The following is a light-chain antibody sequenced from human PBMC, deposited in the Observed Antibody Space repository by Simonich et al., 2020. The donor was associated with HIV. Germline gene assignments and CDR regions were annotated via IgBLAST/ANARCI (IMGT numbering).Light chain of an antibody. CDR2: EVS. J-gene: IGLJ2*01. V-gene: IGLV2-8*01. CDR1: SSDVGGYNY. CDR3: SSYAGSNNLV. Sequence: QSALTQPASVSGSPGQSITISCTGTSSDVGGYNYVSGYQQHPGKAPKLMIYEVSKRPSGVPDRFSGSKAGNTASLTVSGLQAEDEADYYCSSYAGSNNLVFGGGTKLTVL.